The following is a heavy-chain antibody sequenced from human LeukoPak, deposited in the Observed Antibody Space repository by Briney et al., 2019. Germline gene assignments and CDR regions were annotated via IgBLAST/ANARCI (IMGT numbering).Heavy chain of an antibody. D-gene: IGHD3-10*01. J-gene: IGHJ5*02. CDR3: ARVVYIVVRGVIITYWFDP. V-gene: IGHV1-18*04. CDR2: ISAYNGNT. Sequence: EASVKVSCKASGYTFTSYGISWVRQAPGQGLEWMGWISAYNGNTNYAQKPQGRVTMTTDTSTSTAYMELRSLRSDDTAVYYCARVVYIVVRGVIITYWFDPWGQGTLVTVSS. CDR1: GYTFTSYG.